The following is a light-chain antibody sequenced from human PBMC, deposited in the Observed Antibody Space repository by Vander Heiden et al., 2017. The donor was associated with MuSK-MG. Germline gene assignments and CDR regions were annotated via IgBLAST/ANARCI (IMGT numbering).Light chain of an antibody. Sequence: IVLTQSPGTLSLSPGEGATLSCRASQSVRSRYLVWYQQKPGQAPRLLIYDASSRAPGIPDRFSGSGSGTDFTLTISRLDPEDFAVYYCQQDGSSPRTFGQGTKVEIK. CDR1: QSVRSRY. V-gene: IGKV3-20*01. J-gene: IGKJ1*01. CDR2: DAS. CDR3: QQDGSSPRT.